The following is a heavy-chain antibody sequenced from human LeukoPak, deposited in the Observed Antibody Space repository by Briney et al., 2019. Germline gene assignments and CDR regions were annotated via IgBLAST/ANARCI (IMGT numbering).Heavy chain of an antibody. CDR1: GGTFSSYA. J-gene: IGHJ4*02. D-gene: IGHD3-9*01. CDR3: ARDRSYYDILTGYYKGVDY. CDR2: IIPIFGTA. V-gene: IGHV1-69*13. Sequence: ASVKVSCKASGGTFSSYAISWVRQAPGQGLEWMGGIIPIFGTANYAQKFQGRVTITADESTSTVYMELSSLRAEDTAVYYCARDRSYYDILTGYYKGVDYWGQGTLVTVSS.